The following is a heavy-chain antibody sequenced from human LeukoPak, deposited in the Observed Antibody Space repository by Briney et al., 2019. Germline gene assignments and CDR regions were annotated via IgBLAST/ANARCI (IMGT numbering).Heavy chain of an antibody. CDR2: INPNSGGT. CDR3: ARGDCSGGSCYLDAFDI. Sequence: GASVKVSCKASGYTFTGYYMHWVREAPGQELEWMGWINPNSGGTNYAQKFQGRVTMTRDTSISTAYMELSRLRSDDTAVYYCARGDCSGGSCYLDAFDIWGQGTMVTVSS. CDR1: GYTFTGYY. J-gene: IGHJ3*02. D-gene: IGHD2-15*01. V-gene: IGHV1-2*02.